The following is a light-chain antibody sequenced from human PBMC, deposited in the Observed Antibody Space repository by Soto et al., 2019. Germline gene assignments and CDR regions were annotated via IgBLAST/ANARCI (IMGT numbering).Light chain of an antibody. V-gene: IGKV1-27*01. CDR1: QGISNY. CDR3: QNYNGAPWT. CDR2: AAS. Sequence: DIQMTQSPSSLSASVGDRVTITCRASQGISNYLVWYQQKPGKVPKLLIYAASTLQSGVPSRLSGSGSGIHFTLTISSLQPEDVATYYCQNYNGAPWTFGQGTKVEIK. J-gene: IGKJ1*01.